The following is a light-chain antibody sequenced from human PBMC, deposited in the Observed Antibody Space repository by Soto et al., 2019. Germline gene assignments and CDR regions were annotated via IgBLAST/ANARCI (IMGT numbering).Light chain of an antibody. J-gene: IGLJ1*01. CDR1: SSNIGAGYD. CDR2: GNS. Sequence: QSALTQPPSVSGAPGQRVTISCTGSSSNIGAGYDVHWYQQLPGTAPKLLIYGNSNRPSGVPDRITGSKSGTSASLAIIGLQAEDEADYYCQSYDSSLSGSGFGTGTKVTVL. V-gene: IGLV1-40*01. CDR3: QSYDSSLSGSG.